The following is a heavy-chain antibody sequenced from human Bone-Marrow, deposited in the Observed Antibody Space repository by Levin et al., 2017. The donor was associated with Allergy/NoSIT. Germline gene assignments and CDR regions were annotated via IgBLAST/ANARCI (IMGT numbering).Heavy chain of an antibody. CDR3: AKASIAVVGTVDY. D-gene: IGHD6-19*01. CDR1: GFTFNRYA. V-gene: IGHV3-23*01. CDR2: ISGGGSST. Sequence: PGGSLRLFCAASGFTFNRYAMTWVRQAPGEGLEWVSGISGGGSSTYYADSVKGRFTISRDNSKNTLYLQMNSMRAEDTAVYYCAKASIAVVGTVDYWGQGTLVTVSS. J-gene: IGHJ4*02.